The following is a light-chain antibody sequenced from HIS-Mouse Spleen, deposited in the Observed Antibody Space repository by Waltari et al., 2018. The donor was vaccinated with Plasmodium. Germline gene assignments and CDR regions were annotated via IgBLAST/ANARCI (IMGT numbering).Light chain of an antibody. CDR2: DAA. CDR3: QQRSNWPPLT. Sequence: EILLTQSPATLSLSPGERATLSCRASQSVSSYLAGYQQKPGQAPRLLIYDAANRATGIPARFSGGGAGTDFTLTISSLEPEDFAVYYCQQRSNWPPLTFGGGTKVEIK. CDR1: QSVSSY. J-gene: IGKJ4*01. V-gene: IGKV3-11*01.